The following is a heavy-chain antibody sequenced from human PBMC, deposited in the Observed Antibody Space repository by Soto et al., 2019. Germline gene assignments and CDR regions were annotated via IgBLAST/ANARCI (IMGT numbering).Heavy chain of an antibody. J-gene: IGHJ5*02. CDR1: GGSISSSSFY. CDR3: ARQNYDIYNWFDP. D-gene: IGHD3-9*01. CDR2: IYSSGYT. Sequence: SETLSLTCSVSGGSISSSSFYWGWVRQPPGKGLEWIAYIYSSGYTNYNPSLKSRVTISIDTSKNQFSLKLSSVTAADTAVYYCARQNYDIYNWFDPWGQGTLVTVSS. V-gene: IGHV4-39*01.